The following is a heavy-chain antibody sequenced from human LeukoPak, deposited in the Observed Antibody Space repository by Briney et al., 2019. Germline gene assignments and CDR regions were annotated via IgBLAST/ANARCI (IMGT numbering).Heavy chain of an antibody. CDR1: VFSFKSYA. D-gene: IGHD6-19*01. Sequence: GGSLRLSCAAFVFSFKSYAMSWVRQAPGMGLEWVSSISGRGDITYFADSMKGRFTISRDNSKSTLYLQLNSLRADDTAVYFCAKVSLVGYNSGAHFDLWGQGTLVTVSS. CDR2: ISGRGDIT. J-gene: IGHJ4*02. V-gene: IGHV3-23*01. CDR3: AKVSLVGYNSGAHFDL.